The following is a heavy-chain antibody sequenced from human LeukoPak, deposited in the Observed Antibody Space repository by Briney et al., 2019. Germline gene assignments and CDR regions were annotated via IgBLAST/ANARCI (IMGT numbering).Heavy chain of an antibody. V-gene: IGHV1-3*01. Sequence: ASVKVSCKASGYTFTSYAMHWVRQAPGQRLEWMGWINAGNGNTKYSQKFQGRVTITRDTSASTAYMELSSLRSEDTAVYYCATGITMIVVVITSGAFDIWGQGTMVTVSS. CDR3: ATGITMIVVVITSGAFDI. J-gene: IGHJ3*02. D-gene: IGHD3-22*01. CDR1: GYTFTSYA. CDR2: INAGNGNT.